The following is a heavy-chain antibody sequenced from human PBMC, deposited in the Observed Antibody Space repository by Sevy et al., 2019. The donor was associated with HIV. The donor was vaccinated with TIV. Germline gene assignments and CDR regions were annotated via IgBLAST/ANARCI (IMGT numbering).Heavy chain of an antibody. J-gene: IGHJ4*02. Sequence: ASVKVSCKASGYTFTGYYMHWVRQAPGQGLEWMGRINPKSGGTNYEQKFQGRVTMTRDTSISTAYMELSRLRSDDTAVYYCARGGGIGAREYYFDYWGQGTLVTVSS. V-gene: IGHV1-2*06. CDR3: ARGGGIGAREYYFDY. D-gene: IGHD3-10*01. CDR1: GYTFTGYY. CDR2: INPKSGGT.